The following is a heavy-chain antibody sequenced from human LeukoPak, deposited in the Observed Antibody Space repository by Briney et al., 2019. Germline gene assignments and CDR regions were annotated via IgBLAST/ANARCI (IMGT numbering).Heavy chain of an antibody. CDR2: IIPIFGTA. J-gene: IGHJ6*02. V-gene: IGHV1-69*13. Sequence: SVKVSCKASGGTFSSYAISWVRQAPGQGLEWMGGIIPIFGTANNAQKFQGRVTITADESTSTAYMELSSLRSEDTAVYYCARGERYYDILTGYYYYYGMDVWGQGTTVTVSS. D-gene: IGHD3-9*01. CDR3: ARGERYYDILTGYYYYYGMDV. CDR1: GGTFSSYA.